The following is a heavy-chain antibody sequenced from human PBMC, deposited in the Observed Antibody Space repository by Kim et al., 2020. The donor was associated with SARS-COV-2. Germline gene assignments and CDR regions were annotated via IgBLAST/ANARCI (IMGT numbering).Heavy chain of an antibody. J-gene: IGHJ6*03. V-gene: IGHV3-30-3*01. CDR1: GFTFSSYA. Sequence: GGSLRLSCAASGFTFSSYAMHWVRQAPGKGLEWVAVISYDGSNKYYADSVKGRFTISRDNSKNTLYLQMNSLRAEDTAVYYCARAPYDFWSGYYYMDVWGKGTTVTVSS. D-gene: IGHD3-3*01. CDR2: ISYDGSNK. CDR3: ARAPYDFWSGYYYMDV.